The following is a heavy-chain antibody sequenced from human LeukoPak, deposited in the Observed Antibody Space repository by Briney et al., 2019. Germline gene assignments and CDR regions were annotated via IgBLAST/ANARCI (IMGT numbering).Heavy chain of an antibody. CDR1: GFTFSSYA. J-gene: IGHJ6*02. Sequence: PGGSLRLSCAASGFTFSSYAMTWVRQAPGKGLDWVSAISGSGDNTYYADSVEGRFIISRDNSKNTLYLQMNSLRAEDTAVYNCAKGDGSSSWYPYSMDVWGQGTTVTVSS. CDR2: ISGSGDNT. V-gene: IGHV3-23*01. CDR3: AKGDGSSSWYPYSMDV. D-gene: IGHD6-13*01.